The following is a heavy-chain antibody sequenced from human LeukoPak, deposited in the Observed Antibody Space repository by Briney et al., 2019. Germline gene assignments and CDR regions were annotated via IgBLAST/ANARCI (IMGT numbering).Heavy chain of an antibody. Sequence: ASVKVSCKASGYTFTSYGISWVRQAPGQGLEWMGWISAYNGNTNYAQKLQGRVTMTTDTSTSTAYMELRSLRSDDTAVYYCVRDLGSRYSSSSGLGNYWGQGTLATVSS. V-gene: IGHV1-18*01. CDR1: GYTFTSYG. D-gene: IGHD6-6*01. CDR2: ISAYNGNT. CDR3: VRDLGSRYSSSSGLGNY. J-gene: IGHJ4*02.